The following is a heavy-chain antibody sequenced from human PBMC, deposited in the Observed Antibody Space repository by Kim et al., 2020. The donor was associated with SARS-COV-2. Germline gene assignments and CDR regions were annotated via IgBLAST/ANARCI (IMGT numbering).Heavy chain of an antibody. CDR2: INPSGGST. Sequence: ASVKVSCKASGYTFTSYYMHWVRQAPGQGLEWMGIINPSGGSTSYAQKFQGRVTMTRDTSTSTVYMELSSLRSEDTAVYYCARGPWGVAGTHYYYYGMDVWGQGTTVTVSS. V-gene: IGHV1-46*01. CDR3: ARGPWGVAGTHYYYYGMDV. J-gene: IGHJ6*02. CDR1: GYTFTSYY. D-gene: IGHD6-19*01.